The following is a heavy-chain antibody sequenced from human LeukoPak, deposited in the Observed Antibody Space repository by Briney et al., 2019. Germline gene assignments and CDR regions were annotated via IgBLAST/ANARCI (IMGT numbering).Heavy chain of an antibody. D-gene: IGHD2-15*01. CDR2: ISGSGGST. J-gene: IGHJ4*02. V-gene: IGHV3-23*01. CDR3: AKSPCSGGSCYSRKLDY. CDR1: GFTFSSYG. Sequence: PGGSLRLSCAASGFTFSSYGMSWVRQAPGKGLEWVSAISGSGGSTYYADSVKGRFTISRDNSKNTLYLQMNSLRAEDTAVYYCAKSPCSGGSCYSRKLDYWGQGTLVTVSS.